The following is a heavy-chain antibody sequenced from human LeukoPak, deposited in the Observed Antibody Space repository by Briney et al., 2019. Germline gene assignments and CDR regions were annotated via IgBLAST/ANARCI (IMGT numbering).Heavy chain of an antibody. Sequence: ASVKVSCKASGCTFTSYGISWVRQPPGQGLEWMGWISAYNGNTNYVQKLQGRVTMSTDTSTSTVYMELRSLRSDDTAVYYCARGGLTESVDYWGQGTLVTVSS. CDR1: GCTFTSYG. J-gene: IGHJ4*02. V-gene: IGHV1-18*01. CDR2: ISAYNGNT. CDR3: ARGGLTESVDY. D-gene: IGHD3-10*01.